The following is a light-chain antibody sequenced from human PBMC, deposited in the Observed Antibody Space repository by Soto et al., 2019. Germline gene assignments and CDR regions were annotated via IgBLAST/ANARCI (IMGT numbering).Light chain of an antibody. V-gene: IGLV2-11*01. CDR3: CSFAGSYTLYV. Sequence: QSVLTQPRSVSGSPGQSVTISCTGTSSDVGGYSYVSWFQQHPGKAPKLMIYDVSKRPSGVPDRFSGSKSGNTASLTISGLQAEDEADYYCCSFAGSYTLYVFGTGTKLIVL. CDR2: DVS. CDR1: SSDVGGYSY. J-gene: IGLJ1*01.